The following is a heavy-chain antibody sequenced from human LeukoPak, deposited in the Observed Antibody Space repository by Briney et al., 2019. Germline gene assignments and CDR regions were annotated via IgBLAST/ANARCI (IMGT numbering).Heavy chain of an antibody. CDR3: ARVSKLRGNYFFDL. CDR1: GFTFSSYA. J-gene: IGHJ4*02. CDR2: VFHSGST. Sequence: GSLRLSCAASGFTFSSYALSWVRQAPGKGLEWIGEVFHSGSTDYNPPLESRVTMSVDTSKNQFSLTLTSVTAVDTAVYFCARVSKLRGNYFFDLWGPGTLVTVSS. V-gene: IGHV4-34*12. D-gene: IGHD1-7*01.